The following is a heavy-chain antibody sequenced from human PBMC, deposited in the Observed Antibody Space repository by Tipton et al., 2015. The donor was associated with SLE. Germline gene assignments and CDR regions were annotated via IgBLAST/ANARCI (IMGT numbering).Heavy chain of an antibody. CDR3: ARAGNFYYGMDV. V-gene: IGHV3-13*01. Sequence: SLRLSCAASGFTFSSYDMHWVRQVTGTGLEWISAINTGGGTFYPGSVKGRFTISRDNGKNSLYLQINSLRAGDTAVYYCARAGNFYYGMDVWGQGTTVTVSS. CDR2: INTGGGT. D-gene: IGHD3-3*01. J-gene: IGHJ6*02. CDR1: GFTFSSYD.